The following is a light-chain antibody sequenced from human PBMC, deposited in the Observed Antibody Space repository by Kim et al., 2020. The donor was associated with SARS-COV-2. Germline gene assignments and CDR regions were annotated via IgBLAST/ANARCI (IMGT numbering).Light chain of an antibody. CDR3: CSYAGSSTFV. V-gene: IGLV2-23*03. CDR1: SSDVGSYNL. J-gene: IGLJ3*02. Sequence: QSALTQPASVSGSPGQSNTISCTGTSSDVGSYNLVSWYQQHPGEAPKLMIYEGSKRPSGVSNRFSGSKSGNTASLTISGLQAEDEADYYCCSYAGSSTFVFGGGTQLTVL. CDR2: EGS.